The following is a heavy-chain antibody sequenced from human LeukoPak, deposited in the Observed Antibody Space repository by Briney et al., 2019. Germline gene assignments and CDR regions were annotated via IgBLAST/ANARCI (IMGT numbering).Heavy chain of an antibody. CDR1: GGSFSGYY. J-gene: IGHJ4*02. V-gene: IGHV4-34*01. D-gene: IGHD6-13*01. CDR3: ARDSRPAGIDY. CDR2: INHSGST. Sequence: SETLSLTCAVYGGSFSGYYWSWIRQPPGKGLEWIGEINHSGSTNYNPSLKSRVTISVDTSKNQFSLKLSSVTAADTAVYYCARDSRPAGIDYWGQGTLVTVSS.